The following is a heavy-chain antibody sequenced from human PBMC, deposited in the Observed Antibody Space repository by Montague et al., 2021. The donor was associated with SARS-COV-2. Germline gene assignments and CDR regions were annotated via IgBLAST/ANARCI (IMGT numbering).Heavy chain of an antibody. Sequence: SLRLSCAASGFNFSNFAFHWVRQAPGKGPEWVAIITYDGIDKFYADSVKGRFTISRDNSKNTLYLRLNSLTPEDTAVYYCARDRVSPDYGYADDLWGRGTLVTVSS. D-gene: IGHD4/OR15-4a*01. CDR3: ARDRVSPDYGYADDL. J-gene: IGHJ3*01. CDR2: ITYDGIDK. CDR1: GFNFSNFA. V-gene: IGHV3-30*04.